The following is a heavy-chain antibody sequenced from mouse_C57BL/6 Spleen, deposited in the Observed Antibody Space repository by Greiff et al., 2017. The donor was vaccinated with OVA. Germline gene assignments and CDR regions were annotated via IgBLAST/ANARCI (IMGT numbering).Heavy chain of an antibody. V-gene: IGHV5-17*01. CDR1: GFTFSDYG. CDR3: ATFYGSSSFDV. J-gene: IGHJ1*03. D-gene: IGHD1-1*01. CDR2: ISSGSSTI. Sequence: EVKLEESGGGLVKPGGSLKLSCAASGFTFSDYGMHWVRQAPEKGLEWVAYISSGSSTIYYADTVKGRFTISRDNAKNTLFLQMTSLRSEDTAMYYCATFYGSSSFDVWGTGTTVTVSS.